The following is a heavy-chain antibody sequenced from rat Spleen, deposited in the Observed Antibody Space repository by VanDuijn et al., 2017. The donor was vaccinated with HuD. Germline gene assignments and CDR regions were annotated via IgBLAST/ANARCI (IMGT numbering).Heavy chain of an antibody. Sequence: EVQLQESGXXLVKPSXXXSLXXSVXXXSIXXXYXXXIRXXXGNXXXWMGFXTYSGTTTYNPSLKSRNSITLDTSKNQFFLQLNSVTTEDTATYYGARGAGYVLDAWGQGASVTVSS. CDR1: XXSIXXXY. D-gene: IGHD1-4*01. J-gene: IGHJ4*01. CDR2: XTYSGTT. CDR3: ARGAGYVLDA. V-gene: IGHV3-1*01.